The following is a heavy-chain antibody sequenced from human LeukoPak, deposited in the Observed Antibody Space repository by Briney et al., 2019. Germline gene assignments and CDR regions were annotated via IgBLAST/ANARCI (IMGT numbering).Heavy chain of an antibody. J-gene: IGHJ6*02. Sequence: AGGSLRLSCAASGFTFSSYSMNWVRQAPGKGLEWVSSISSSSSYIYYADSVKGRFTISRDNAKNSLYLQMNSLRAEDTAVYYCARDLMGTQYGMDVWGQGTTVTVSS. CDR2: ISSSSSYI. CDR3: ARDLMGTQYGMDV. V-gene: IGHV3-21*01. CDR1: GFTFSSYS. D-gene: IGHD7-27*01.